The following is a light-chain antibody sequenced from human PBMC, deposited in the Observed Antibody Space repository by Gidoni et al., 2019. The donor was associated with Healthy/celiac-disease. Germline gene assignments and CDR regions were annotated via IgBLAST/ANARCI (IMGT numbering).Light chain of an antibody. CDR2: RNK. CDR1: SSNIGSNY. Sequence: QSVLTQPPSASGTPGQRVTIPCSGSSSNIGSNYVYWYQQLPGTAPKLLIYRNKQRPSGVPDRFSGSKSGTSASLAISGLRSEDEAEYYCAAWDDSLSGHWVFGGGTKLTVL. CDR3: AAWDDSLSGHWV. V-gene: IGLV1-47*01. J-gene: IGLJ3*02.